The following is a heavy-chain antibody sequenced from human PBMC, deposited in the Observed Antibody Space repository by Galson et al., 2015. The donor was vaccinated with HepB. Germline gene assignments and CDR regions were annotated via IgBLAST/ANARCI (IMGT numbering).Heavy chain of an antibody. D-gene: IGHD1-26*01. Sequence: SLRLSCAASGLTVSTDHMSWVRQAPGKGLEWVAVTYNDGRAYYADSAKGRFTISRDNSKNTVDLQMNSMRAEDTAVYYCTRVWELSFDHWGQGTLVTVSS. CDR2: TYNDGRA. V-gene: IGHV3-53*01. CDR3: TRVWELSFDH. CDR1: GLTVSTDH. J-gene: IGHJ4*02.